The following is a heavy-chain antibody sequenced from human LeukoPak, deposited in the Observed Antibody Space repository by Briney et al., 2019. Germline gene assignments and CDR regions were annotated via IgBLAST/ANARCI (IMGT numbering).Heavy chain of an antibody. J-gene: IGHJ2*01. CDR3: ARDRTYYDYVWGSSYWYFDF. CDR2: ISAYNGNT. Sequence: GASVKVSCKASGYTFTSYGISWVRQAPGQGLEWMGWISAYNGNTNYAQKLQGRVTMTTDTSTSTAYMELRSLRSDDTAVYYWARDRTYYDYVWGSSYWYFDFWGRGTLVTVSS. D-gene: IGHD3-16*01. CDR1: GYTFTSYG. V-gene: IGHV1-18*01.